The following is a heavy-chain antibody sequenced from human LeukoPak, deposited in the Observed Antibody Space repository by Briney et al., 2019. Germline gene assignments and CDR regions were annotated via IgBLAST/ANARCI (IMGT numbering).Heavy chain of an antibody. D-gene: IGHD2-15*01. CDR1: GGSISSYY. J-gene: IGHJ5*02. CDR2: IYYSGST. CDR3: ARVVAAPNWFDP. Sequence: PSETLSLTCTVSGGSISSYYWSWIRQPPGKGREWIGYIYYSGSTNYNPSLKSRVTISVDTSKTHFSLKLSSVTAADTAVYYCARVVAAPNWFDPWGQGTLVTVSS. V-gene: IGHV4-59*01.